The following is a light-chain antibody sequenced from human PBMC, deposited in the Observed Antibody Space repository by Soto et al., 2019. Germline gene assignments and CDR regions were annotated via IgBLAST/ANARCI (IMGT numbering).Light chain of an antibody. CDR1: SSNIGTYS. Sequence: QSVLTQPPSVSAAPGQKVTLSCSGSSSNIGTYSVSWYQQLPGSAPKLLIHENNKRPSGIPDRFSGSKSGTSATLGITGLQAGDEADYYCGAWDGSLTGGVFGGGTKLTVL. CDR3: GAWDGSLTGGV. J-gene: IGLJ3*02. V-gene: IGLV1-51*02. CDR2: ENN.